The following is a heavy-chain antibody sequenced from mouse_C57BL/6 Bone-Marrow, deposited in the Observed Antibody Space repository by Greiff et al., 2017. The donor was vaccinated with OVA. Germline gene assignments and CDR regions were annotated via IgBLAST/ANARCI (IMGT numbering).Heavy chain of an antibody. CDR3: TSRETAQATWGAMDY. V-gene: IGHV1-15*01. CDR2: IDPETGGT. J-gene: IGHJ4*01. CDR1: GYTFTDYE. Sequence: VQLQRSGAELVRPGASVTLSCKASGYTFTDYEMHWVKQTPVHGLEWIGAIDPETGGTAYNQKFKGKAILTADKSSSTAYMELRSLTSEDSAVYYCTSRETAQATWGAMDYWGQGTSVTVSS. D-gene: IGHD3-2*02.